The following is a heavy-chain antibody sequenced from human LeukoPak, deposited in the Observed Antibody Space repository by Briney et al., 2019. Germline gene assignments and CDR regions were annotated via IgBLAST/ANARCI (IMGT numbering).Heavy chain of an antibody. CDR2: ISAYNGNT. CDR3: ARDLLRANIWQQLVRGNWFDP. Sequence: ASVKVSCKASGYTFTSYGISWVRQAPGQGLEWMGWISAYNGNTNYAQKLQGRVTMTTDTSTSTAYMELRSLRSDDTAVYYCARDLLRANIWQQLVRGNWFDPWGRGNLVTVSS. V-gene: IGHV1-18*01. J-gene: IGHJ5*02. CDR1: GYTFTSYG. D-gene: IGHD6-13*01.